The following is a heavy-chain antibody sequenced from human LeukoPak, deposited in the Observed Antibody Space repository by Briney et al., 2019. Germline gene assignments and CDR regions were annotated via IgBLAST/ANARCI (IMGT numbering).Heavy chain of an antibody. D-gene: IGHD3-3*01. CDR3: AKDLTMARDY. CDR1: GFTFSSYS. Sequence: GGSLRLSCAASGFTFSSYSMNWVRQAPGKGLEWVSYISSSSSTIYYADSVKGRFTISRDNAKNSLYVQMNSLRAEDTAVYYCAKDLTMARDYWGQGTLVTVSS. J-gene: IGHJ4*02. CDR2: ISSSSSTI. V-gene: IGHV3-48*04.